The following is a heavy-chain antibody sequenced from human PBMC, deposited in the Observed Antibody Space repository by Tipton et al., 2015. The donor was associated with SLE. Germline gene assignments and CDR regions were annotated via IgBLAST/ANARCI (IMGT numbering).Heavy chain of an antibody. V-gene: IGHV4-34*01. J-gene: IGHJ6*02. CDR2: IDQSGST. CDR1: GGFLRDYF. CDR3: TRGRLLEWLSSYYYYYGMDV. Sequence: TLSLTCDVYGGFLRDYFWSWIRQPPGKGLEWIGEIDQSGSTNYNPSLKSRVTISVDTSKNQFSLKLSSVTAADTAVYYCTRGRLLEWLSSYYYYYGMDVWGQGTPVTVSS. D-gene: IGHD3-3*01.